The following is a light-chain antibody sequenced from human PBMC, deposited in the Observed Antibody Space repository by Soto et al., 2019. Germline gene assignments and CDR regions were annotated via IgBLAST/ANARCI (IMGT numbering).Light chain of an antibody. CDR3: SSFTSSSTGV. CDR2: AVT. Sequence: QSLPTQNPSTYASLAQSTVITCIGPSSDAGGDNYVSRYKQHPGKAPKIIIYAVTIRPSGVSEGFSGSKSGNTASLTISGVQAEDEADYYCSSFTSSSTGVFGSVTKVTVL. J-gene: IGLJ1*01. V-gene: IGLV2-14*01. CDR1: SSDAGGDNY.